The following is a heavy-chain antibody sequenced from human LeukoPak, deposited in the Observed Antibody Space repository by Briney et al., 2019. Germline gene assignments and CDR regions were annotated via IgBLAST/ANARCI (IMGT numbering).Heavy chain of an antibody. Sequence: PGGSLRLFCAASGFTFSTYGMYWVRQAPGKGLEWVAFMRHDESYKYYEDSVKGRFTISRDTSKNTLYLQMNSLRPQDTATYYCAKDSIPSTAGPYYLDYWGQGTWSPSPQ. CDR2: MRHDESYK. CDR1: GFTFSTYG. CDR3: AKDSIPSTAGPYYLDY. D-gene: IGHD1-14*01. J-gene: IGHJ4*02. V-gene: IGHV3-30*02.